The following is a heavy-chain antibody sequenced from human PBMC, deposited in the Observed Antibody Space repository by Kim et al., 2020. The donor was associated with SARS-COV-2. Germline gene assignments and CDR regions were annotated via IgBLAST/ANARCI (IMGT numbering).Heavy chain of an antibody. D-gene: IGHD1-26*01. J-gene: IGHJ4*02. V-gene: IGHV3-23*01. CDR3: AKEVGATSGSDY. Sequence: YYADSGKGRLTSPRDNSKNTLYLQLSSLRAEVTAVYYCAKEVGATSGSDYWGQGTLVTVSS.